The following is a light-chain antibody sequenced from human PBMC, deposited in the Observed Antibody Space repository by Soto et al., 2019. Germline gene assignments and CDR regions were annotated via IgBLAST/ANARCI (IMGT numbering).Light chain of an antibody. Sequence: AIRMTQSPSSLSASTGDRVTITCRASQGISSYLAWYQQKPGKAPKLLIYAASTLQSGVPLRFSGSGSGTDFTLTISCLQSEDFATYYCQQYYSYLRTFGQGTKLEIK. J-gene: IGKJ2*02. CDR2: AAS. CDR1: QGISSY. V-gene: IGKV1-8*01. CDR3: QQYYSYLRT.